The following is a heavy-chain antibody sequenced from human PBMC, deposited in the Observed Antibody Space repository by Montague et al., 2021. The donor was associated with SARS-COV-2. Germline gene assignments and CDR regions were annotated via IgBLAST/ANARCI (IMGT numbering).Heavy chain of an antibody. CDR3: ASDSGIEIPDYYYSMDV. D-gene: IGHD5-24*01. J-gene: IGHJ6*02. CDR2: ISSSGSTI. Sequence: SLSLSCAASGFTFSSYEMNWVRQAPGKGLEWVSYISSSGSTIYYXDSVKGRFTISRDNAKNSLYLQMNSLRAEDTAIYYCASDSGIEIPDYYYSMDVWGQGTTVTVSS. V-gene: IGHV3-48*03. CDR1: GFTFSSYE.